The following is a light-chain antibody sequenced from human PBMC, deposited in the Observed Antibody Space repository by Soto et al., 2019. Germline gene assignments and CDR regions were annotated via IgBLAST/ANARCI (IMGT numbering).Light chain of an antibody. V-gene: IGKV3-11*01. CDR3: QQRSNWPRLT. CDR1: QSVSSY. CDR2: DAS. Sequence: EIVLTQSPATLSLSPGERATLSCRASQSVSSYLAWYQQKPGQALRLLIYDASNRATGIPARFSGSGSGTDFTLTISSLEPEDFAVYYCQQRSNWPRLTFGGGTKVDIK. J-gene: IGKJ4*01.